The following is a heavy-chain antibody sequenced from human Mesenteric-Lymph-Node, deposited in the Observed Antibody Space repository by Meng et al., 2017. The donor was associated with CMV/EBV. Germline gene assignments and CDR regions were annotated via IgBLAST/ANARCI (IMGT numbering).Heavy chain of an antibody. Sequence: GSLRLSCTVSGDSIGNYYWNWIRQPPGKGLEWIGYIHYSGNTKYNPSLKSRVTISVDTSKNQFSLKLSSVTAADTAVYYCARVGAFDWSIFDHWDQGTLVTVSS. CDR2: IHYSGNT. CDR3: ARVGAFDWSIFDH. J-gene: IGHJ4*02. V-gene: IGHV4-59*01. CDR1: GDSIGNYY. D-gene: IGHD3-9*01.